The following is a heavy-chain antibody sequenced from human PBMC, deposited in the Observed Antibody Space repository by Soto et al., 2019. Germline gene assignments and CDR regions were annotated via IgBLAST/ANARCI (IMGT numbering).Heavy chain of an antibody. D-gene: IGHD4-17*01. Sequence: PGGSLRLSCAASGFTVSSNYMSWVRQAPGKGLEWVSVIYSGGSTYYADSVKGRFTISRDNSKNTLYLQMNSLRAEDTAVYYCARAYGDPYYYYYMDVWGKGTTVTVSS. V-gene: IGHV3-66*01. J-gene: IGHJ6*03. CDR3: ARAYGDPYYYYYMDV. CDR2: IYSGGST. CDR1: GFTVSSNY.